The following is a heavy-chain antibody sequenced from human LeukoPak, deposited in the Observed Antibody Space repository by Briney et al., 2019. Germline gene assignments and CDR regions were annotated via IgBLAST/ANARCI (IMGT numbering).Heavy chain of an antibody. D-gene: IGHD2-2*01. CDR3: ARYQLVPFDAFDI. Sequence: SSETLSLTCTVSGGSISSGGYYWSWIRQHPGKGLEWIGYIYYSGSTYYNPSLKSRVTISVDTSKNQFSLKLSSVTAADTAVYYCARYQLVPFDAFDIWGQGTMVTVSS. CDR1: GGSISSGGYY. CDR2: IYYSGST. V-gene: IGHV4-31*03. J-gene: IGHJ3*02.